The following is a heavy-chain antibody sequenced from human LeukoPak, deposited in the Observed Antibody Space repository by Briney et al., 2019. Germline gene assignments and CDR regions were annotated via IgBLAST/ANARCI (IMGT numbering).Heavy chain of an antibody. Sequence: SETLSLTCAVSGGSISSTSYYWAWIRQPPGKGLEWIGAIYYSGSTYHNPSLKSRVTMSVDTSRNQFSLKLSSVDAADTAVYYCAKAGIRYFDSSGLYAFDFWGQGTTVTVSS. V-gene: IGHV4-39*01. CDR1: GGSISSTSYY. J-gene: IGHJ3*01. D-gene: IGHD3-22*01. CDR2: IYYSGST. CDR3: AKAGIRYFDSSGLYAFDF.